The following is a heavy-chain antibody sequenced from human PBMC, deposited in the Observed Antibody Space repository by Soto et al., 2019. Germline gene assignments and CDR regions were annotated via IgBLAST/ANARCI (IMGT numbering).Heavy chain of an antibody. V-gene: IGHV6-1*01. Sequence: TLXLTCAIXXXXVXXXXXXXXXIRQSXSRGLEWLGRTYYRSKWYNDYAVSVKSRITINPDTSKSQFSLQLNSVTPEDTAVYYCARDKHDYFNRGIGFDTWGQGILVTVSS. CDR1: XXXVXXXXXX. CDR3: ARDKHDYFNRGIGFDT. D-gene: IGHD4-17*01. CDR2: TYYRSKWYN. J-gene: IGHJ5*02.